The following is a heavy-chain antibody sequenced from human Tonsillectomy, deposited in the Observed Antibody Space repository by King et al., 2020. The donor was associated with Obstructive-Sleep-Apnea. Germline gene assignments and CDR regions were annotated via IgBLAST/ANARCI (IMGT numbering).Heavy chain of an antibody. CDR1: GFTFYDYA. D-gene: IGHD6-19*01. Sequence: VQLVESGGGLVQPGRSLRLSCAASGFTFYDYAMHWVRQAPGKGLEWVSGISWNSGSRGYADSVQGRFTIPRDNAKNSLYLQMNSLRAEDTALYYCAKDLSSGWYSPLDYWGQGTPVTVSS. CDR2: ISWNSGSR. V-gene: IGHV3-9*01. J-gene: IGHJ4*02. CDR3: AKDLSSGWYSPLDY.